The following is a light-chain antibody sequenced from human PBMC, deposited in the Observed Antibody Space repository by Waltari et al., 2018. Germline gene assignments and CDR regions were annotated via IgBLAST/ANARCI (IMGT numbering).Light chain of an antibody. Sequence: QSALTQPASVSGSPGQSITISCTGPSGDIGGYNYVSWYQQYPGKAPKLIIFEVIYRPSGVSHRFSASKSGNTASLTISGLQAEDEAHYYCSSYTMTSATAFGTGTKVTVL. CDR1: SGDIGGYNY. CDR2: EVI. J-gene: IGLJ1*01. CDR3: SSYTMTSATA. V-gene: IGLV2-14*01.